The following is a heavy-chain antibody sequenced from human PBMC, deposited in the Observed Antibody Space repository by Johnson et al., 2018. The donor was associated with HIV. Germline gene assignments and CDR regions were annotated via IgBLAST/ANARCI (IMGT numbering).Heavy chain of an antibody. CDR3: ARDKVGVSAFDI. CDR1: GFTVSGNY. D-gene: IGHD3-16*01. Sequence: VQLVESGGDLVQPGGSLRLSCAASGFTVSGNYMSWVRQAPGKGLEWVSVIYSGGRTYYADSVKGRFTISRDNSKNTLYLQMNSLRAEDTAVYYCARDKVGVSAFDIWGQGTMVTVSS. CDR2: IYSGGRT. J-gene: IGHJ3*02. V-gene: IGHV3-66*01.